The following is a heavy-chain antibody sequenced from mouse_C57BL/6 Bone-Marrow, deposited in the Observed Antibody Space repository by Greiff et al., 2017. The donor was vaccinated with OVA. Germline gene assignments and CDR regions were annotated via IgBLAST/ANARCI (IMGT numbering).Heavy chain of an antibody. D-gene: IGHD1-1*01. V-gene: IGHV7-1*01. J-gene: IGHJ1*03. Sequence: EVQVVESGGGLVQSGRSLRLSCATSGFTFSDFYMEWVRQAPGKGLEWIAASRNKANDYTTEYSASVKGRFIVSRDTSQSILYLQMNALRAEDTAIYYCARDAATVVARYFDVWGTGTTVTVSS. CDR3: ARDAATVVARYFDV. CDR2: SRNKANDYTT. CDR1: GFTFSDFY.